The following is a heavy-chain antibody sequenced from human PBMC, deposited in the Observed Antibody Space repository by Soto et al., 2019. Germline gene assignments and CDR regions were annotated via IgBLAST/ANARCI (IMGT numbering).Heavy chain of an antibody. CDR1: GGSISSGGYY. D-gene: IGHD2-2*02. CDR2: IYYSGST. V-gene: IGHV4-31*03. Sequence: PSETLSLTCTVSGGSISSGGYYWSWIRQHPGKGLEWNGYIYYSGSTYYNPSLKSRVTISVDTTKNQFSLKLSSVTAADTAVYYCARVGQGYCSSTSCYSRGSRNFDYWGQGTLVTVSS. CDR3: ARVGQGYCSSTSCYSRGSRNFDY. J-gene: IGHJ4*02.